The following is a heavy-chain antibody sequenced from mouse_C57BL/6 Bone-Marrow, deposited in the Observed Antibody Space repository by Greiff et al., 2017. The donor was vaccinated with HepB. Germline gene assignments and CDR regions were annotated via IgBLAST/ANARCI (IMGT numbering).Heavy chain of an antibody. CDR2: INPYNGGT. V-gene: IGHV1-19*01. CDR3: ARSYDYDEAWFAY. J-gene: IGHJ3*01. Sequence: VQLKQSGPVLVKPGASVKMSCKASGYTFTDYYMNWVKQSHGKSLEWIGVINPYNGGTSYNQTFKGKATLTVDKSSSTAYMELNSLTSEDSAVYYCARSYDYDEAWFAYWGQGTLVTVSA. D-gene: IGHD2-4*01. CDR1: GYTFTDYY.